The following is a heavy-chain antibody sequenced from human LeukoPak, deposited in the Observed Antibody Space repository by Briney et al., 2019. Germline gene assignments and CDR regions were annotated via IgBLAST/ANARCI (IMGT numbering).Heavy chain of an antibody. V-gene: IGHV4-59*01. J-gene: IGHJ4*02. CDR3: ARGLPPLY. CDR2: IYYSGST. CDR1: GGSISSYY. Sequence: SETLSLTCTVSGGSISSYYWSCIRQPPGKGLEWIGYIYYSGSTNYNPSLKSRVTISVDTSKNQFSLKLSSVTAADTAVYYCARGLPPLYWGQGTLVTVSS. D-gene: IGHD2-15*01.